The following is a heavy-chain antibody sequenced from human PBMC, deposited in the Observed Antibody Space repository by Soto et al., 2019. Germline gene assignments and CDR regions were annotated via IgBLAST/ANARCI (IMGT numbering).Heavy chain of an antibody. V-gene: IGHV3-23*01. J-gene: IGHJ4*02. D-gene: IGHD3-22*01. CDR2: ISGSGGST. CDR1: GLTFSRYA. CDR3: ARDISGSPDY. Sequence: AGSLRLFCGASGLTFSRYAMSWIRQAPGKGLEWVSAISGSGGSTYYADSVKGRFTISRDNAKNTLYLQMNSLRAEDTAVYYCARDISGSPDYWGQGTLVTVSS.